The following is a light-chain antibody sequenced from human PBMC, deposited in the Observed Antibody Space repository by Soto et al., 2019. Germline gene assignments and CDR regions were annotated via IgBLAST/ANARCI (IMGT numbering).Light chain of an antibody. J-gene: IGKJ5*01. CDR3: PQLNSYLSIT. CDR1: QGISSY. Sequence: DLQLTQSPSFLSASVGDRVTITCRASQGISSYLAWYQQKSGKAPKLLIYAASTLQSGVPSRFSGSGSGTEFTLTISSLQPEDFATYYCPQLNSYLSITFGQGTRLEIK. CDR2: AAS. V-gene: IGKV1-9*01.